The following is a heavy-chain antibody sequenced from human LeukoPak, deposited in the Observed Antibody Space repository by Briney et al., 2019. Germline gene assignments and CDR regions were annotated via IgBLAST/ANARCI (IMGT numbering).Heavy chain of an antibody. V-gene: IGHV3-7*01. J-gene: IGHJ4*02. D-gene: IGHD3-3*01. CDR1: GFNFNNYW. CDR2: IKQDGSEK. CDR3: ARDRGGILRFLEWRSCLDY. Sequence: GGSLRLSCAASGFNFNNYWMSWVRQAPGKGLEWVANIKQDGSEKYYVDSVKGRFTISRDNAKNSLYLQMNSLRAEDTAVYYCARDRGGILRFLEWRSCLDYWGQGILVTVSS.